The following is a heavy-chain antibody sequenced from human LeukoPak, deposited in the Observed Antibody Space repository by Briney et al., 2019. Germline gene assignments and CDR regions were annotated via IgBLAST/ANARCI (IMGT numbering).Heavy chain of an antibody. V-gene: IGHV3-23*01. J-gene: IGHJ4*02. CDR1: GLTFSDDA. CDR2: ITSGFTP. D-gene: IGHD2-15*01. Sequence: GGSLRLSCAASGLTFSDDAMSWFRQAPGKGLEWVSGITSGFTPHYADSVKGRFTISRDNSKNTFHLQLNSLRAEDTAVYYCAKDYSDSRVADVFFEYWGQGTLVTVSS. CDR3: AKDYSDSRVADVFFEY.